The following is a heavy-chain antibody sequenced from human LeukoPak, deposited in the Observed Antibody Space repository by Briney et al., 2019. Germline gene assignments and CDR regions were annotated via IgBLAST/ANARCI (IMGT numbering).Heavy chain of an antibody. Sequence: ASVKVSCKASGYTFTSYAMHWVRQAPGQRLEWMGWINAGNGNTKYSQKFQGRVTITRDTSASTAYMELSSLRSEDTAVYHCARESAGVGRGPDYWGQGTLVTVSS. V-gene: IGHV1-3*01. CDR2: INAGNGNT. CDR1: GYTFTSYA. D-gene: IGHD1-26*01. J-gene: IGHJ4*02. CDR3: ARESAGVGRGPDY.